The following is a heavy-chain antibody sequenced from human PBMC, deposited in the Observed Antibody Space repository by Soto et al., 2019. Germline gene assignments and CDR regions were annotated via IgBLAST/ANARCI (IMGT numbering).Heavy chain of an antibody. D-gene: IGHD2-15*01. J-gene: IGHJ6*02. CDR3: VRSVPAATWAYNGMDV. CDR1: GGSVESSSC. V-gene: IGHV4-4*02. Sequence: QVRLKESGPGLVKPSGTLSLTCAVSGGSVESSSCWSWVRQAPGKGLEWIGESYHSGTFNYNPSLASRVSVSVDKSKNQFSLNLNSVTAADTAVYYCVRSVPAATWAYNGMDVWGQGTTVTVSS. CDR2: SYHSGTF.